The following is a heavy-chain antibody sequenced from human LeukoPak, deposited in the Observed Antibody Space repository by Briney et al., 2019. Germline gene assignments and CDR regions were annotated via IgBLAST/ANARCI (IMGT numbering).Heavy chain of an antibody. D-gene: IGHD6-6*01. CDR2: IIPIFGTA. V-gene: IGHV1-69*13. Sequence: ASVTVSCTASGGTFSSYAISWVRQAPGQGLEWMGGIIPIFGTANYAQKFQGRVTITADESTSTAYMELSSLRSEDTAVYYCASCGIAARPPLYYYGMDVWGQGTTVTVSS. J-gene: IGHJ6*02. CDR3: ASCGIAARPPLYYYGMDV. CDR1: GGTFSSYA.